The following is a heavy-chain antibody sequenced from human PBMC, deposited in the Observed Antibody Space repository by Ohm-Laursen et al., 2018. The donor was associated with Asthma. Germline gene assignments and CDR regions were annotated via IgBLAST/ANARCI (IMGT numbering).Heavy chain of an antibody. D-gene: IGHD6-19*01. CDR3: ARAHEQWLGYFDY. V-gene: IGHV4-4*02. J-gene: IGHJ4*02. CDR1: GDSISSSYW. CDR2: IYPSGST. Sequence: SETLSLTCAVSGDSISSSYWWSWVRQPPGKGLEWIGEIYPSGSTNYNPSLKSRVTISVDTSKNQFSLKLSSVTAADTAVYYCARAHEQWLGYFDYWGQGTLVTVSS.